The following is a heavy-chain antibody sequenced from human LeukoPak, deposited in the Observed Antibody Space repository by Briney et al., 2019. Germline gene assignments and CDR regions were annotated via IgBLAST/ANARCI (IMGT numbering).Heavy chain of an antibody. CDR3: ARSAYSGWEYYFDY. D-gene: IGHD5-12*01. CDR2: ISYDGSNK. Sequence: GGSLRLSCAASGFTFSSYAMHWVRQAPGKGLEWVAVISYDGSNKYYADSVKGRFTISRDNSKNTLYLQMNSLRAEDTAVYYCARSAYSGWEYYFDYWGQGTLVTVSS. CDR1: GFTFSSYA. J-gene: IGHJ4*02. V-gene: IGHV3-30-3*01.